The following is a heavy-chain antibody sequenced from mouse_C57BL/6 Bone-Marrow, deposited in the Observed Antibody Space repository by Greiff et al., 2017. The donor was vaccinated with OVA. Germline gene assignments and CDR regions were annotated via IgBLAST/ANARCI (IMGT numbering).Heavy chain of an antibody. CDR1: GFNIKNTY. CDR3: APITTVEGYYFDY. V-gene: IGHV14-3*01. D-gene: IGHD1-1*01. J-gene: IGHJ2*01. CDR2: IDPANGNT. Sequence: VQLKESVAELVRPGASVKLSCTASGFNIKNTYMHWVKQRPEQGLEWIGRIDPANGNTKYAPKFQGKATITADTSSNTAYLQLSSLTSEDTAIYYCAPITTVEGYYFDYWGQGTTLTVSS.